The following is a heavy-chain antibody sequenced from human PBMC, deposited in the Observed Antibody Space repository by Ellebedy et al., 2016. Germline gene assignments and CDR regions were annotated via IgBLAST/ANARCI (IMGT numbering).Heavy chain of an antibody. CDR2: INHSGST. CDR3: ARGDGYGQVDY. D-gene: IGHD5-24*01. Sequence: SETLSLXXAVYGGSFSGYYWSWIRQPPGKGLEWVGEINHSGSTNYNPSLKSRVTISVDTSKNQFSLKLSSVTAADTAVYYCARGDGYGQVDYWGQGTLVTVSS. V-gene: IGHV4-34*01. CDR1: GGSFSGYY. J-gene: IGHJ4*02.